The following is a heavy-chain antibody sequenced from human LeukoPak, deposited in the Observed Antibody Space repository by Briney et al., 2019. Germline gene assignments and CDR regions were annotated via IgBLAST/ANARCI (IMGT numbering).Heavy chain of an antibody. D-gene: IGHD3-10*01. J-gene: IGHJ4*02. CDR2: INGDGTTT. CDR3: ARDYAGSPDY. CDR1: EFTFSTYW. Sequence: GGSLRLSCAASEFTFSTYWIAWVRQGPGKGLVWVSLINGDGTTTTYADSVKGRFTVSRDNAKNTAYLQMNSLRAEDTAVYYCARDYAGSPDYWGQGTLVTVSS. V-gene: IGHV3-74*01.